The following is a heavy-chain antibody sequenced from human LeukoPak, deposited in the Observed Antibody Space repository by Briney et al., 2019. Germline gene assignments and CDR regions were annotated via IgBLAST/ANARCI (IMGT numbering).Heavy chain of an antibody. J-gene: IGHJ3*02. D-gene: IGHD3-22*01. CDR1: GASISSYY. CDR3: ARGQVDSSGYYLDAFDI. Sequence: KPSETLSLTCTVSGASISSYYWSWIRQPPGKGLEWIGYIYYSGSTYYNPSLKSRVTISVDTSKNQFSLKLSSVTAADTAVYYCARGQVDSSGYYLDAFDIWGQGTMVTVSS. CDR2: IYYSGST. V-gene: IGHV4-30-4*01.